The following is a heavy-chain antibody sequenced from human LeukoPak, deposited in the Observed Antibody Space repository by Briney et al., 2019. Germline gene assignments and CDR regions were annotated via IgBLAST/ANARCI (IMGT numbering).Heavy chain of an antibody. CDR2: IYYSEST. D-gene: IGHD1-20*01. V-gene: IGHV4-59*08. J-gene: IGHJ3*02. CDR1: SGSISNYY. CDR3: ARHISGATKELSAFDI. Sequence: PSETLSLTCTVSSGSISNYYWSWIRQPPGKGLEWIGYIYYSESTKYNPSLKSRLTISVDTSKNQFSLRLTSVTAADTAVYYCARHISGATKELSAFDIWDQGTIVNVSS.